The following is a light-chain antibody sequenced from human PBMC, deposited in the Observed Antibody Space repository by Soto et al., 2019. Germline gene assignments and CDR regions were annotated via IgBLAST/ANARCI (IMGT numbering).Light chain of an antibody. Sequence: QSVLTQPPSVSAAPGQKVTISCSGSSSNIGGNSVSWYQQLPGTAPKLLIYDDNKRPSGIPDRFSGSKSGTSATLGITGLQTGDKADYYCGTWDSSLSAYVFGTGTKV. CDR2: DDN. J-gene: IGLJ1*01. CDR3: GTWDSSLSAYV. V-gene: IGLV1-51*01. CDR1: SSNIGGNS.